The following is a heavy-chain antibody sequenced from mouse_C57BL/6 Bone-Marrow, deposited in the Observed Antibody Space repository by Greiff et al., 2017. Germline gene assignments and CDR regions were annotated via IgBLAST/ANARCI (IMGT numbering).Heavy chain of an antibody. J-gene: IGHJ3*01. D-gene: IGHD3-3*01. CDR3: ARGTRGFFFAY. Sequence: QVQLQQPGAELVRPGSSVKLSCKASGYTFTSYWMHWVKQRPIQGLEWIGNIDPSDSETHFNQKFKDKATLTVDKSSSTAYMQLSSLTSEDSAVYYCARGTRGFFFAYWGQGTLVTVSA. CDR2: IDPSDSET. V-gene: IGHV1-52*01. CDR1: GYTFTSYW.